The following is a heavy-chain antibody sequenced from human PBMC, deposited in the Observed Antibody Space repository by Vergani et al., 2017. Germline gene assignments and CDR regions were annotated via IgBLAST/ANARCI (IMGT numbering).Heavy chain of an antibody. CDR3: ARGRSSWFDP. V-gene: IGHV1-8*01. CDR2: MNPNSGNT. J-gene: IGHJ5*02. CDR1: GYTFTSHD. D-gene: IGHD2/OR15-2a*01. Sequence: QVQLAPSGAEVKTPGASVKVSCKASGYTFTSHDINWVRQATGQGLEWMGWMNPNSGNTFYAQKFQGRVTMTRNTSISTAYMELSSLRSEDTAVYYCARGRSSWFDPWGQGTLVTVSS.